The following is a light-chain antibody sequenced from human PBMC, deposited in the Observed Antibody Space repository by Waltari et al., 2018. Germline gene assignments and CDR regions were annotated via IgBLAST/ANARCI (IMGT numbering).Light chain of an antibody. CDR2: DLS. CDR3: SSYSTSSTLVV. V-gene: IGLV2-14*03. Sequence: QSALPQPASVSGSPGQSLSISCTGPRSCVRGYDYVSWSPQYPATAPTPMTFDLSHPPSGVSDRFSGSKSGNTASLTISGLQAEDEAYYYCSSYSTSSTLVVFGGGTKVTVL. CDR1: RSCVRGYDY. J-gene: IGLJ2*01.